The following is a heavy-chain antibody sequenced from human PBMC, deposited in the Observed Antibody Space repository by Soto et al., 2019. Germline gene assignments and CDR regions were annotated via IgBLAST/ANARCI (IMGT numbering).Heavy chain of an antibody. J-gene: IGHJ5*02. CDR3: ARELRLKNAGDWFDP. V-gene: IGHV4-30-4*01. D-gene: IGHD3-16*01. CDR1: GGSISSGDYY. CDR2: IYYSGST. Sequence: SETLSLTCTVSGGSISSGDYYWSWIRQPPGKGLEWIGYIYYSGSTYYNLSLKSRVTISVDTSKNQFSLKLSSVTAADTAVYYCARELRLKNAGDWFDPWGQGTLVTVSS.